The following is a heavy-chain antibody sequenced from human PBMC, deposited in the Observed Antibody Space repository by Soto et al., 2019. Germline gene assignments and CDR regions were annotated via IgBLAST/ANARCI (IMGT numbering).Heavy chain of an antibody. Sequence: GGSLRLSCAASGFIFSSYWMSWVRQAPGKGLEWVANIKQDGSEKNYVDSVKGRFTISRDNAKNSLYLQMNSLRAEDTAVYYCVPGFDYWGQGTRVTVSS. CDR1: GFIFSSYW. V-gene: IGHV3-7*01. CDR2: IKQDGSEK. J-gene: IGHJ4*02. CDR3: VPGFDY.